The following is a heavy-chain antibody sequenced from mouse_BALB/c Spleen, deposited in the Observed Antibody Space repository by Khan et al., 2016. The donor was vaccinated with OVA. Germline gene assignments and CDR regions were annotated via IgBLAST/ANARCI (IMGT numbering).Heavy chain of an antibody. CDR2: IYPGDGDT. D-gene: IGHD2-14*01. Sequence: QVQLKQSGAELVRPGSSVKISCKASGYVFSSYWMNWVKQRPGKGLEWIGQIYPGDGDTNYNGKFKDKATLTADKSSNTAYMQLSSLTSEDSAVYFCARSGYDYFAYSGQGTLVTVSA. CDR1: GYVFSSYW. V-gene: IGHV1-80*01. CDR3: ARSGYDYFAY. J-gene: IGHJ3*01.